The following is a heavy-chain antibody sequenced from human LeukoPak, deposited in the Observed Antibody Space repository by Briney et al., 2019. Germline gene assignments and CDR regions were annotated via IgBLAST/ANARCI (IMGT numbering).Heavy chain of an antibody. CDR1: GGSISSYY. CDR3: ARTFVVAATDY. CDR2: INHSGST. J-gene: IGHJ4*02. Sequence: SETLSLTCTVSGGSISSYYWSWIRQPPGKGLEWIGEINHSGSTNYNPSLKSRVTISVDTSKNQFSLKLSSVTAADTAVYYCARTFVVAATDYWGQGTLVIVSS. D-gene: IGHD2-15*01. V-gene: IGHV4-34*01.